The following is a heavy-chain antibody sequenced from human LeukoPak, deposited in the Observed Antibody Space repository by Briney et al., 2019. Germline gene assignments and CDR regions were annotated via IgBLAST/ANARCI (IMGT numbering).Heavy chain of an antibody. V-gene: IGHV1-69*01. J-gene: IGHJ4*02. CDR2: IIPIFGTA. CDR3: ARAPHGDFVGYFDY. CDR1: GGTFSSYA. Sequence: ASVKVSCKASGGTFSSYAISWVRQAPGQGLEWMGGIIPIFGTANYAQKFQGRVTITADESTSIAYMELSSLRPEDTAVYYCARAPHGDFVGYFDYWGQGTLVTVSS. D-gene: IGHD4-17*01.